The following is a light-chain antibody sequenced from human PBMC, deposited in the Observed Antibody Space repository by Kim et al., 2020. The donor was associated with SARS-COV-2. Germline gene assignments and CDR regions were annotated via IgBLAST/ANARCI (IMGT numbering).Light chain of an antibody. CDR2: QDS. V-gene: IGLV3-1*01. J-gene: IGLJ3*02. Sequence: SYELTQPPSVSGSPGQTASITCSGDKLGDKYACWYQQKPGQSPVLVIYQDSKRPSGIPERFSGSNSGNTATLTISGTQAMDEADYYCQAWDSSTAWVFGG. CDR1: KLGDKY. CDR3: QAWDSSTAWV.